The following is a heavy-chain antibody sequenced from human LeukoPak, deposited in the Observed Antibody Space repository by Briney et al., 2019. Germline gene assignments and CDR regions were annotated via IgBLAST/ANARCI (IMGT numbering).Heavy chain of an antibody. V-gene: IGHV3-23*01. D-gene: IGHD3-22*01. CDR3: AKDPSMIVVVIPDY. CDR2: IRGGGTSE. CDR1: GFTFSAYA. J-gene: IGHJ4*02. Sequence: GGSLRLSCTASGFTFSAYAMMWVRQAPGKGPEWVSAIRGGGTSEFYADSVKGRFTISRDNSKNTLYLQMNSLRAEDTAVYYCAKDPSMIVVVIPDYWGQGTLVTVSS.